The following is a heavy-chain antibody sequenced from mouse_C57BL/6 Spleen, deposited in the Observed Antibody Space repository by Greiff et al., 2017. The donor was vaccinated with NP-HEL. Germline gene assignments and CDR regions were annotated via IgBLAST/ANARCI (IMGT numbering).Heavy chain of an antibody. J-gene: IGHJ3*01. V-gene: IGHV1-22*01. CDR3: ARGKLPAWFAY. CDR1: GYTFTDYN. Sequence: VQLKESGPELVKPGASVKMSCKASGYTFTDYNMHWVKQSHGKSLEWIGYINPNNGGTSYNQKFKGKATLTVNKSSSTAYMELRSLTSEDSAVYYSARGKLPAWFAYWGQGTLVTVSA. D-gene: IGHD2-1*01. CDR2: INPNNGGT.